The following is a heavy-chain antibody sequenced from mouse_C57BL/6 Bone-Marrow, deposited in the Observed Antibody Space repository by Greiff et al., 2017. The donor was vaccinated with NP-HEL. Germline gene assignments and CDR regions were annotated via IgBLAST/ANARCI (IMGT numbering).Heavy chain of an antibody. CDR2: ISDGGSYT. D-gene: IGHD2-3*01. J-gene: IGHJ3*01. Sequence: EVNVVESGGGLVKPGGSLKLSCAASGFTFSSYAMSWVRQTPEKRLEWVATISDGGSYTYYPDNVKGRFTISRDNAKNNLYLQMSHLKSEETAMYYCAREDGPFAYWGQGTLVTVSA. CDR1: GFTFSSYA. CDR3: AREDGPFAY. V-gene: IGHV5-4*01.